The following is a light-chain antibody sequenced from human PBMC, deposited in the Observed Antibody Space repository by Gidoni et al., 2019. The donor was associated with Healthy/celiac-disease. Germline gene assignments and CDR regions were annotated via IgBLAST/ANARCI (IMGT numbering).Light chain of an antibody. CDR2: LGS. CDR3: MQALQTPYT. CDR1: QSLLHSNGYDC. V-gene: IGKV2-28*01. Sequence: DIVMTQSPLSLPVTPGEPASISCRSSQSLLHSNGYDCLDWYLQKPGQSPQLLIYLGSNRASGVPDRFSGSGSGTDFALKISRVEAEDVGVYYCMQALQTPYTFGQGTKLENK. J-gene: IGKJ2*01.